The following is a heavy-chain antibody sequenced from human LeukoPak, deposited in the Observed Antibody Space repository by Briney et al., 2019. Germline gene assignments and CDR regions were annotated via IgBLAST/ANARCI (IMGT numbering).Heavy chain of an antibody. J-gene: IGHJ1*01. CDR1: GASISTYY. V-gene: IGHV4-59*01. CDR3: ARSITSSWYGDFQH. CDR2: IFYSGSP. D-gene: IGHD6-13*01. Sequence: PSETLSLTCTVSGASISTYYWTWIRQPPGKGLEWIGYIFYSGSPNYNPSLKSRVTISVDTSKNQFSLKLSSVTAADTAVYYCARSITSSWYGDFQHWGQGTLVTVSS.